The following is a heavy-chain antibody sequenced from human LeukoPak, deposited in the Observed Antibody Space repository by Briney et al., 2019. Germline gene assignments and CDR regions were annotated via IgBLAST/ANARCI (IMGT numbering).Heavy chain of an antibody. V-gene: IGHV3-21*01. Sequence: TGGSLRLSCAASGFTFSSYNMNWVRQAPGKGLEWVSSISSSSSYIYYPDSLKGRFTISRDNAKNSLYLQMNSLRTEDTAVYYCARVGSYHDILTGQNWFDPWGQGTLVTVSS. CDR3: ARVGSYHDILTGQNWFDP. J-gene: IGHJ5*02. CDR2: ISSSSSYI. CDR1: GFTFSSYN. D-gene: IGHD3-9*01.